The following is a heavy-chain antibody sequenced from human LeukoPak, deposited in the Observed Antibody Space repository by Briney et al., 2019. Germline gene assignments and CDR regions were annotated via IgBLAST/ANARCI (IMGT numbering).Heavy chain of an antibody. J-gene: IGHJ5*02. CDR1: GGSFSGYY. D-gene: IGHD2-2*01. CDR3: ARRRCSSTSCYAYRVVVNWFDP. V-gene: IGHV4-34*01. Sequence: SETLSLTCAGYGGSFSGYYWSWIRQPPGKGLEWIGEINHSGSTNYNPSLKSRVTISVDTSKNQFSLKLSSVTAADTAVYYCARRRCSSTSCYAYRVVVNWFDPWGQGTLVTVSS. CDR2: INHSGST.